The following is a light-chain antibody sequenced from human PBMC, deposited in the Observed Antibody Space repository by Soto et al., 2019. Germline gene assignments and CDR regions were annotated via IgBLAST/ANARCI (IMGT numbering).Light chain of an antibody. Sequence: EVVMTQSQATLSVSPGERATLSCLASESVSSNLAWYQQRPGQAPRLVIYGASTRATGIPARFSGGGSGTEFTLTISSLQSEDFAVYYCQQYNSWPPITFGQGTRLEIK. CDR3: QQYNSWPPIT. V-gene: IGKV3-15*01. CDR2: GAS. J-gene: IGKJ5*01. CDR1: ESVSSN.